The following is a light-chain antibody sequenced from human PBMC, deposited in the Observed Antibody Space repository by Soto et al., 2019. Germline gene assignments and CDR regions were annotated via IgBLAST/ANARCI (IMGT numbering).Light chain of an antibody. V-gene: IGKV3-20*01. CDR3: QQYGSSPPIT. J-gene: IGKJ5*01. Sequence: EIVLTQSPGTLSLSPGERATLSCRASHSVSSSYLAWYQQKPGQAPRLLIYGASSRATGIPDRFSGSGSGTYFTLTISRLEPEDFAVYYCQQYGSSPPITFGQGTRLVIK. CDR1: HSVSSSY. CDR2: GAS.